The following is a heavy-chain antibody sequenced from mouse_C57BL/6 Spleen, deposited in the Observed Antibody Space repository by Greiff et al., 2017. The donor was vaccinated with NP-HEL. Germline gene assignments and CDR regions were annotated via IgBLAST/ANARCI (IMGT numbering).Heavy chain of an antibody. V-gene: IGHV5-17*01. J-gene: IGHJ2*01. CDR3: ARDYDYDGLFDY. D-gene: IGHD2-4*01. Sequence: EVKLVESGGGLVKPGGSLKLSCAASGFTFSDYGMHWVRQAPEKGLEWVAYISSGSSTIYYADTVKGRFTISRDNAKNTLFLQMTSLRSEDTAMYYCARDYDYDGLFDYWGQGTTLTVSS. CDR2: ISSGSSTI. CDR1: GFTFSDYG.